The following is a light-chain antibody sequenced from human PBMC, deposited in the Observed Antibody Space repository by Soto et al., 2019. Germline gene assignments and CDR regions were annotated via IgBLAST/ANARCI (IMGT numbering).Light chain of an antibody. CDR3: QQYNSYACT. V-gene: IGKV1-5*03. J-gene: IGKJ1*01. Sequence: DIQMTQSPSTLSASVGDRVTITCRASQSISSWLAWYQQKPGKAPKLLIYKASSLESGVPSRFSGSGSGTEFTLTISSLQPDDFATYHCQQYNSYACTFGQGTKV. CDR1: QSISSW. CDR2: KAS.